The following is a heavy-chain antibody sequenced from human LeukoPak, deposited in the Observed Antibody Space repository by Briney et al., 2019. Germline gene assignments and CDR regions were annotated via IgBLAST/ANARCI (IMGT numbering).Heavy chain of an antibody. Sequence: SVKVSCKSSGATFISSSISWVRQAPGQGLEWVGRIIPIGNAANYAQQFQGRVTITADKSTNTAYMELSSLRSEDTAMFYCATGRGATMTLDSWGQGTLVTVS. CDR1: GATFISSS. CDR3: ATGRGATMTLDS. D-gene: IGHD5-12*01. CDR2: IIPIGNAA. V-gene: IGHV1-69*08. J-gene: IGHJ4*02.